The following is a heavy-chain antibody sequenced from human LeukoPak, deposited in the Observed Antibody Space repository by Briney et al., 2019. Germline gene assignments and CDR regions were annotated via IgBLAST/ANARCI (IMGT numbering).Heavy chain of an antibody. D-gene: IGHD7-27*01. CDR3: ARDVNWGFDS. Sequence: GGSLRLSCATSGFTFSDYPMNWVRQAPGKGLEWVSNIRGSGPGSGSGTYYADSVKGRFIISRDNAKNSVYLQMNSLRVEDSAFYYCARDVNWGFDSWGQGTLVTVPS. CDR2: IRGSGPGSGSGT. CDR1: GFTFSDYP. J-gene: IGHJ4*02. V-gene: IGHV3-48*04.